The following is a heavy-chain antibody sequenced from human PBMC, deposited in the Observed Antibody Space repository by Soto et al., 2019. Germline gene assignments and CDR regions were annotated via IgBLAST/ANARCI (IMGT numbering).Heavy chain of an antibody. Sequence: QVQLVQSGAEVKNPGASVKVSCTSSGYHFISYGISWLRQAPGQGLEWMGWSSPYNGHAEYAQKMQGRVTLTADTSTSTAYMELTSLTSDDTAVYSCASDRAAPANNWFDTWGQGTLVTVSS. CDR1: GYHFISYG. D-gene: IGHD6-13*01. J-gene: IGHJ5*02. V-gene: IGHV1-18*01. CDR2: SSPYNGHA. CDR3: ASDRAAPANNWFDT.